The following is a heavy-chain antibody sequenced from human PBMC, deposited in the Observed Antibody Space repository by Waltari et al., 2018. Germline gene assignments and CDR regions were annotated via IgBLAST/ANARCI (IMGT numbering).Heavy chain of an antibody. D-gene: IGHD6-19*01. V-gene: IGHV1-69*13. CDR3: ARDLEYSSGWYRNWFDP. CDR2: IIPIFGTA. J-gene: IGHJ5*02. Sequence: QVQLVQSGAEVKKPGSSVKVSCKASGGTFSSYAISWVRQAPGQGLEWMGGIIPIFGTANYAQKFQGRVTITADESTSTAYMELSSLRSEDTAVYYCARDLEYSSGWYRNWFDPWGQGTLVTVSS. CDR1: GGTFSSYA.